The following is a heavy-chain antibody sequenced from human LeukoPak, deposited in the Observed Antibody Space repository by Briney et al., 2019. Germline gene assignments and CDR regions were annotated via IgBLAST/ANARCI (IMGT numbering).Heavy chain of an antibody. D-gene: IGHD5-18*01. CDR2: ISYDGSNK. CDR1: GFTFSSYG. J-gene: IGHJ4*02. Sequence: GGSLRLSCAASGFTFSSYGMHWVRQAPGKGRGWVAVISYDGSNKYYADSVKGRFTISRDNSKNTLYLQMNSLRAEDTAVYYCAKGTYPIQLWLPIDYWGQGTLVTVSS. V-gene: IGHV3-30*18. CDR3: AKGTYPIQLWLPIDY.